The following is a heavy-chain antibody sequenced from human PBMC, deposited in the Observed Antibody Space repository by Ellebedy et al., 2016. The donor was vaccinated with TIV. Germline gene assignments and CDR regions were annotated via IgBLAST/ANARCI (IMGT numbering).Heavy chain of an antibody. J-gene: IGHJ4*02. D-gene: IGHD6-19*01. V-gene: IGHV3-49*03. CDR1: GFTFGDYA. Sequence: GGSLRLSCTASGFTFGDYAMSWFRQAPGKGLEWVGFIRSKAYGGTTEYAASVKGRFTISRDDSKSIAYLQMNSLKTEDTAVYYCTRDRYAQWLVPFDYWGQGTLVTVSS. CDR3: TRDRYAQWLVPFDY. CDR2: IRSKAYGGTT.